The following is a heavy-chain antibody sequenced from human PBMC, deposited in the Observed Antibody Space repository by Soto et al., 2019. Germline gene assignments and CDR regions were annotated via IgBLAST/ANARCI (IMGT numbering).Heavy chain of an antibody. CDR3: VRDYKRQSCGTNICNSLDV. CDR1: GDSLTNDLYL. Sequence: QVQLQESGPGLVKPSETLSLSCSVSGDSLTNDLYLWSWIRQPPGEGLEWIGYVHYSGRTDYNPSLRGRLTMSVDTSKNQFSLRLNSVTAADTAVYYCVRDYKRQSCGTNICNSLDVWGQGTTVTVSS. V-gene: IGHV4-61*01. D-gene: IGHD2-21*02. CDR2: VHYSGRT. J-gene: IGHJ6*02.